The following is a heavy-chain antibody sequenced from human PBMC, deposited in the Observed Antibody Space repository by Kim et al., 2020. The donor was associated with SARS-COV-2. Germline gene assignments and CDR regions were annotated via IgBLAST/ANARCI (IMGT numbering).Heavy chain of an antibody. CDR1: GGSVSSYY. CDR3: ARSYDL. Sequence: SETLSLTCSVSGGSVSSYYWSWIRQSPGKGLEWIAYISSSGSTNYNPSLKSRVTISLDTSKNQISLKLRSVTAADTAVYYCARSYDLWGRGTLVTVSS. V-gene: IGHV4-59*02. J-gene: IGHJ2*01. CDR2: ISSSGST.